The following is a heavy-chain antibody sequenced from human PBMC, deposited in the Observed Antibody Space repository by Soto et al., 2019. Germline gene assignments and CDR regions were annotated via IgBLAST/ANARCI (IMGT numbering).Heavy chain of an antibody. CDR2: ISAYNGNT. D-gene: IGHD3-22*01. V-gene: IGHV1-18*04. CDR1: GYTFTSYG. Sequence: ASVKVSCKASGYTFTSYGISWVRQAPGQGLEWMGWISAYNGNTNYAQKLQGRVTMTADTSTSTAYMELRSLRSDDTAVYYCAREYYYDSSGYYYADFDYWGQGTLVTVSS. CDR3: AREYYYDSSGYYYADFDY. J-gene: IGHJ4*02.